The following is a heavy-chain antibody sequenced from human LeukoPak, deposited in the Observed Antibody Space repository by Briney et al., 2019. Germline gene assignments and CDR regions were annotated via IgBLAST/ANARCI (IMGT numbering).Heavy chain of an antibody. CDR3: AREMATISAVSYFDY. D-gene: IGHD5-24*01. V-gene: IGHV4-30-2*01. Sequence: PSETLSLTCAVSGGSISSGGYSWSWIRQPPGKGLEWIGYIYHSGSTYYNPSLKSRVTISVDRSKNQFSLKLSPVTAADTAVYYCAREMATISAVSYFDYWGQGTLVTVSS. CDR2: IYHSGST. CDR1: GGSISSGGYS. J-gene: IGHJ4*02.